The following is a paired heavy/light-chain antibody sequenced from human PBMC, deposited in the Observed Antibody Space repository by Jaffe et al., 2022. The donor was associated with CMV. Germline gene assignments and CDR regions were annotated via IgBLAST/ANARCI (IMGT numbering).Light chain of an antibody. CDR3: QQYYSYPPT. Sequence: AIRITQSPSSLSASTGDRVTITCRASQGISSYLAWYQQKPGKAPKLLIYAASTLQSGVPSRFSGSGSGTDFTLTISCLQSEDFATYYCQQYYSYPPTFGGGTKVEIK. J-gene: IGKJ4*01. V-gene: IGKV1-8*01. CDR1: QGISSY. CDR2: AAS.
Heavy chain of an antibody. CDR1: GFTFSSYE. CDR3: AGRDYDILTGPLLNFDY. V-gene: IGHV3-48*03. Sequence: EVQLVESGGGLVQPGGSLRLSCAASGFTFSSYEMNWVRQAPGKGLEWVSYISSSGSTIYYADSVKGRFTISRDNAKNSLYLQMNSLRAEDTAVYYCAGRDYDILTGPLLNFDYWGQGTLVTVSS. CDR2: ISSSGSTI. J-gene: IGHJ4*02. D-gene: IGHD3-9*01.